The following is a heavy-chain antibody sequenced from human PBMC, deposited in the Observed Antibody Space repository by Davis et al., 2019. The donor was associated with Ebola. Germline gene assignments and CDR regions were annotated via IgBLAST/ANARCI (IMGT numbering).Heavy chain of an antibody. D-gene: IGHD3-22*01. CDR3: ARGYPYYYGTTGYFPLEH. J-gene: IGHJ1*01. CDR1: GYSFTTYW. CDR2: MYPGDSDT. V-gene: IGHV5-51*01. Sequence: GESLKISCKGSGYSFTTYWIAWVRQMPGKGLEWVGIMYPGDSDTRYSPSFEGQVTLSADRSISAAYLQWDSLKASDTALYFCARGYPYYYGTTGYFPLEHWGQGTPVTVSS.